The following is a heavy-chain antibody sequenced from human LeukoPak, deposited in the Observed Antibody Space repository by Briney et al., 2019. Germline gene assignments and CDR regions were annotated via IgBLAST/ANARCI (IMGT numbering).Heavy chain of an antibody. Sequence: GGSLRLSCAASGFTFDDYGMSWVRQAPGEWLGWVSGINWNGGSTGYADSVKGRFTISRDNAKNSLYLQMNSLRAEDTALYYCARVGYDFWSGYPLDYWGQGTLVTVSS. CDR2: INWNGGST. CDR3: ARVGYDFWSGYPLDY. J-gene: IGHJ4*02. CDR1: GFTFDDYG. V-gene: IGHV3-20*04. D-gene: IGHD3-3*01.